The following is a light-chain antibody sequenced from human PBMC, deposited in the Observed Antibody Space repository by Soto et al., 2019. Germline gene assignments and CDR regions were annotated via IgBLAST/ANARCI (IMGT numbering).Light chain of an antibody. Sequence: EIVLTQSPGTLSLSPGERATLSCRARQSISSSSLAWYQQKPGQAPRLLIHGASSRATGIPDRFSGSGSGTDFTLTISRLEPEDFAVYYCQQYGGSPLVTFGGGTKVDIK. V-gene: IGKV3-20*01. CDR1: QSISSSS. CDR2: GAS. J-gene: IGKJ4*01. CDR3: QQYGGSPLVT.